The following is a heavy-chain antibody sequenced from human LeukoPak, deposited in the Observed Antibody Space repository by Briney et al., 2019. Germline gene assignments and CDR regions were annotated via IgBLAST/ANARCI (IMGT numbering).Heavy chain of an antibody. V-gene: IGHV1-69*13. CDR2: IIPIFGTA. J-gene: IGHJ4*02. CDR3: ARRRIAVAGRGGYYFDY. Sequence: ASVKVSCKASGGTFSSYAISWVRQAPGQGLEWMGGIIPIFGTANYAQKFQGRVTITADESTSTAYMELSSLRSEDTAVYYCARRRIAVAGRGGYYFDYWGQGTLVTVSS. CDR1: GGTFSSYA. D-gene: IGHD6-19*01.